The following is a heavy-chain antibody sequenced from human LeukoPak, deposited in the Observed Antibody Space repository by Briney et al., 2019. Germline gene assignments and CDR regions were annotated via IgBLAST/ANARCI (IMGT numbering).Heavy chain of an antibody. CDR2: IYYSGST. CDR1: GGSISSYY. D-gene: IGHD1-1*01. J-gene: IGHJ6*02. CDR3: ARHEASNDGYGMDV. V-gene: IGHV4-59*08. Sequence: PSETLSLTCTVSGGSISSYYWSWIRRPPGKGLEWIGYIYYSGSTNYNPSLKSQVTISVDTSKNQFSLKLSSVTAADTAVYYCARHEASNDGYGMDVWGQGTTVTVSS.